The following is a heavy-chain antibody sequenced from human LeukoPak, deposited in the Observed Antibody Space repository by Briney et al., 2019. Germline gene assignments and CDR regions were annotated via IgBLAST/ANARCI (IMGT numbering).Heavy chain of an antibody. Sequence: GGSLRLSCAASGVTVRSNYMNWVRQAPGKGLEWVALIFSGNSTYHADSVKGRFTISRDNSKNTLFLQMNSLRAEDTAVYYCAREGAGGFDIWGQGTMVTVSS. CDR1: GVTVRSNY. CDR3: AREGAGGFDI. J-gene: IGHJ3*02. V-gene: IGHV3-53*01. D-gene: IGHD3-16*01. CDR2: IFSGNST.